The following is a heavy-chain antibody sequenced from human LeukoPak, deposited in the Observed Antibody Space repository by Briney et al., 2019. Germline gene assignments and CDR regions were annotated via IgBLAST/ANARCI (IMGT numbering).Heavy chain of an antibody. V-gene: IGHV3-23*01. D-gene: IGHD6-19*01. CDR2: ISGSGGST. J-gene: IGHJ4*02. CDR3: ARGSGWYGYFDY. Sequence: GGSLRLSCAASGFTFSDFAMGWVRQPPGKGLEWVSAISGSGGSTYYADSVKGRFTISRDNSKNTLYLQMNSLRAEDTAVYYCARGSGWYGYFDYWGLGTLVAVSS. CDR1: GFTFSDFA.